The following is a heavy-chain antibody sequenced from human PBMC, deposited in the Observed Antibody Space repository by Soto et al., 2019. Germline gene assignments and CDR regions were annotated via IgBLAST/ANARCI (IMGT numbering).Heavy chain of an antibody. J-gene: IGHJ4*02. CDR1: SGSISSSNW. V-gene: IGHV4-4*02. CDR3: ARNKDGFDFWSGYYYFDY. CDR2: IYHSGST. D-gene: IGHD3-3*01. Sequence: SETLSLTCAVSSGSISSSNWWSWVRQPPVKGLEWIGEIYHSGSTNHNPSLKSRVTISVDKSKNQFSLKLSSVTAADTAVYYCARNKDGFDFWSGYYYFDYWGQGTLVTVSS.